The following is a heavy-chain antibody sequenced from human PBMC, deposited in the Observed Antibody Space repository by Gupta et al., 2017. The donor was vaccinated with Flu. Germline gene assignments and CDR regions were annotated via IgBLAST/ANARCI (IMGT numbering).Heavy chain of an antibody. CDR2: ISWNSGSI. D-gene: IGHD3-10*01. J-gene: IGHJ4*01. CDR3: AKDIGEDGSGSYDNGFLTSAFDY. Sequence: EVQLVESGGGLVQPGRSLRLSCAASGFTFDDYALPWVRQAPGKGLEWVSGISWNSGSIGYADSVKGRFTIARDNAKNSLYLQMNSLRAEDTALYYCAKDIGEDGSGSYDNGFLTSAFDYGGHGTLVTVSS. CDR1: GFTFDDYA. V-gene: IGHV3-9*01.